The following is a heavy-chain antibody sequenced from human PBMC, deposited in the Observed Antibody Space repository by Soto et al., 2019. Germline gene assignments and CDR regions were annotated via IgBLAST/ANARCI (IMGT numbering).Heavy chain of an antibody. CDR1: GGSISSGGYY. J-gene: IGHJ5*02. D-gene: IGHD3-10*02. V-gene: IGHV4-31*03. CDR3: ASSVFT. CDR2: IYYSGST. Sequence: QVQLQESGPGLVKPSQTLSLTCTVSGGSISSGGYYWSWIRQHPGKGLEWIGYIYYSGSTYYNPSLNTRFTISVDASKNQLSLKLTSVTAADTAVHSCASSVFTWGQGTLVTVSS.